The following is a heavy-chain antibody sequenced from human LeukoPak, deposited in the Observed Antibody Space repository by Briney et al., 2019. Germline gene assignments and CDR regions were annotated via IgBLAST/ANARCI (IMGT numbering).Heavy chain of an antibody. Sequence: SETLSLTCAVYGGSFSGYYWSWIRQSPGKGLEWIGEINHSGSTNYNPSLKSRVTISVDTSKNQFSLKLSSVTAADTAVYYCARGRGTAYYYYCMDVWGQGTTVTASS. J-gene: IGHJ6*02. V-gene: IGHV4-34*01. D-gene: IGHD1-1*01. CDR1: GGSFSGYY. CDR3: ARGRGTAYYYYCMDV. CDR2: INHSGST.